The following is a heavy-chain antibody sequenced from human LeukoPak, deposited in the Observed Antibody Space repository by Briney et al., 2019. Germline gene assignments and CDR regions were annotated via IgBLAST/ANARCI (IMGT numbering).Heavy chain of an antibody. CDR3: ARDTSTVPNREFDY. Sequence: GGSLRLSCAASGCTFSDYYMSWIRQAPGEGLEWVSYISSSTSYTKYADSVKGRFTISRDNAKNSLYLQMNSLRAEDTAVYYCARDTSTVPNREFDYWGQGTLVTVSS. CDR1: GCTFSDYY. D-gene: IGHD4-17*01. J-gene: IGHJ4*02. CDR2: ISSSTSYT. V-gene: IGHV3-11*06.